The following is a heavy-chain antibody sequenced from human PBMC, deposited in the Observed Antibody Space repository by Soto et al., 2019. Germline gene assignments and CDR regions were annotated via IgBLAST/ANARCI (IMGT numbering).Heavy chain of an antibody. D-gene: IGHD6-13*01. CDR3: ARGGDMEAAVAKSEYYNGMEF. J-gene: IGHJ6*01. CDR2: IIPIFGTP. Sequence: SVKVSCKASGGTFSDYAFSCVRQAPGQGPEVMGGIIPIFGTPNYAQKFQARLTITADESTSTACMEPSSLRSEDTAVYYCARGGDMEAAVAKSEYYNGMEFWGQGTTVTVTS. CDR1: GGTFSDYA. V-gene: IGHV1-69*13.